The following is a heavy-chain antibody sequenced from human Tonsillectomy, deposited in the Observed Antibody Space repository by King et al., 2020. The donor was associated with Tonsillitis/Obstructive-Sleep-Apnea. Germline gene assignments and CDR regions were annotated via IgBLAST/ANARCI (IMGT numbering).Heavy chain of an antibody. Sequence: VQLVESGGGLVEPGGSLRLSCAGSGFTFSDYHMTWIRQAPGKGLEWLSDISSYGDTIYYADSVRGRFTMSRDNAKKSLDLQMSSLTDEDTAVYFCARGSGSPGAFYYYMDVWGKGTTVTVSS. V-gene: IGHV3-11*01. CDR2: ISSYGDTI. CDR1: GFTFSDYH. D-gene: IGHD1-26*01. J-gene: IGHJ6*03. CDR3: ARGSGSPGAFYYYMDV.